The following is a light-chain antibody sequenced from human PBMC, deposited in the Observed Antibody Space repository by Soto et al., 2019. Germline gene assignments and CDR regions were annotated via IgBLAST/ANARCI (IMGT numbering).Light chain of an antibody. V-gene: IGLV2-14*01. CDR2: GNT. CDR3: QSYDSTLSARYV. Sequence: QSALTQAASVSGSPGQSITISCTGTSSDVGGYDSVSWYQQHPGKAPKLLIVGNTIRPSGVPDRFSASTSGTSASLAITGLQAEDEGDYYCQSYDSTLSARYVFGTGTKLTVL. CDR1: SSDVGGYDS. J-gene: IGLJ1*01.